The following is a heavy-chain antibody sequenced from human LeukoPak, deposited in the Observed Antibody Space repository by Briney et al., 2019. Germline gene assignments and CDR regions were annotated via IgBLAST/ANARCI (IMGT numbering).Heavy chain of an antibody. CDR3: AREGVEGGYYYVMDI. J-gene: IGHJ3*02. V-gene: IGHV3-7*01. D-gene: IGHD3-22*01. CDR1: GFTFSSYS. Sequence: GGSLRLSCAASGFTFSSYSMNWVRQAPGKGLEWVANIKQDGSEKYYVDSVKGRFTISRDNAKNLLYLQMNSLRAEDTAVYYCAREGVEGGYYYVMDIWGQGTMVTVSS. CDR2: IKQDGSEK.